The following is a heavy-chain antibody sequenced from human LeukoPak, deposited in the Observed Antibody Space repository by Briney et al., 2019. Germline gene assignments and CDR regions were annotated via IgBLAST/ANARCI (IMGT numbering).Heavy chain of an antibody. Sequence: GGSLRLSCAASGFTVSSNYMSWVRQAPGKGLEWVSVIYSGGSTYYADSVKGRFTISRDNSKNTLYLQMNSLRAEDTAVYYCASGTGSGYYFAPISAFDIWGQGTMVTVSS. D-gene: IGHD3-22*01. CDR1: GFTVSSNY. CDR3: ASGTGSGYYFAPISAFDI. J-gene: IGHJ3*02. CDR2: IYSGGST. V-gene: IGHV3-53*01.